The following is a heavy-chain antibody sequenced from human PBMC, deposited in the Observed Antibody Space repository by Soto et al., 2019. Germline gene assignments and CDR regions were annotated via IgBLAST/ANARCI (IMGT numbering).Heavy chain of an antibody. CDR1: GFTFSSYG. V-gene: IGHV3-30*18. J-gene: IGHJ6*02. CDR2: ISYDGSNK. D-gene: IGHD2-15*01. Sequence: QVQLVESGGGVVQPGRSLRLSCAASGFTFSSYGMHWVRQAPGKGLEWVGVISYDGSNKYYADSVKGRFTISRDNSKNTLYLQMNSLRAEDTAVYYCAKGDKVSYYYYGMDVWGQGTTVTVSS. CDR3: AKGDKVSYYYYGMDV.